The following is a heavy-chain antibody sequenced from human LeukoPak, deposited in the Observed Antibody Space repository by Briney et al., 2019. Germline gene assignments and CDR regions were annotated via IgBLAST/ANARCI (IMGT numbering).Heavy chain of an antibody. CDR1: GFTFNNYA. V-gene: IGHV3-30*02. J-gene: IGHJ4*02. Sequence: QSGGSLRLSCAASGFTFNNYAMQWVRQAPGKGLEWVTFIRYDGSNKYYADSVKGRFTISRDNSKNTLYLQMNSLRAEDTAVYYCAKDSYGSGSLEYWGQGTLVTVSS. D-gene: IGHD3-10*01. CDR2: IRYDGSNK. CDR3: AKDSYGSGSLEY.